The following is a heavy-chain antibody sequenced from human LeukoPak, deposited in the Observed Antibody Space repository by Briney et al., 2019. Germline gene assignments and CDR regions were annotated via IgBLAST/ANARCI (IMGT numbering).Heavy chain of an antibody. Sequence: ASVKVSCKASGYTFTNFGISWVRQAPGQGLEWMGWISGNKDNTNYAQKFQGRVTMTTDTSTNTAYMELKSLRADDTAVYYCARDGSSTDDYWGQGTLVTVSS. CDR3: ARDGSSTDDY. CDR1: GYTFTNFG. V-gene: IGHV1-18*01. D-gene: IGHD2-2*01. CDR2: ISGNKDNT. J-gene: IGHJ4*02.